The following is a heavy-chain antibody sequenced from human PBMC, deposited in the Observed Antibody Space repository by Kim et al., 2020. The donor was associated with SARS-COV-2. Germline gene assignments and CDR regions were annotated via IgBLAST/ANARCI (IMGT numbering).Heavy chain of an antibody. CDR1: GYTLTELS. Sequence: ASVKVSCKVSGYTLTELSMHWVRQAPGKGLEWMGGFDPEDGETIYAQKFQGRVTMTEDTSTDTAYMELSSLRSEDTAVYYCATGRITMFGVVPRYGRDVWGQGATVTVSS. CDR3: ATGRITMFGVVPRYGRDV. D-gene: IGHD3-3*01. V-gene: IGHV1-24*01. CDR2: FDPEDGET. J-gene: IGHJ6*02.